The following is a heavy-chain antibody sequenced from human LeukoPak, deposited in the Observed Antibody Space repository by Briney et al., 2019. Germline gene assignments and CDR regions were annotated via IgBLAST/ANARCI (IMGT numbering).Heavy chain of an antibody. CDR1: GGSISSYY. V-gene: IGHV4-59*01. J-gene: IGHJ5*02. CDR2: IYYSGST. CDR3: ARGYSDDFWSGYPTATWWFDP. D-gene: IGHD3-3*01. Sequence: SETLSLTCTVSGGSISSYYWSWIRQPPGKGLEWIGYIYYSGSTNYNPSLKSRVTISKDTSRNQFSLKLNSVTAADTAVYYCARGYSDDFWSGYPTATWWFDPWGLGTLVIVSS.